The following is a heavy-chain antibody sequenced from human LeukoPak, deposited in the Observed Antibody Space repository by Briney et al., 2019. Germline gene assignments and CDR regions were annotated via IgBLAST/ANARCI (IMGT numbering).Heavy chain of an antibody. CDR3: ATGPGYSSSWMGGYYYGMDV. Sequence: SETLSLTCTASGGSISSYYWSWIRQPPGKGLEWIGYIYYSGSTNYNPSLKSRVTISVDTSKNQFSLKLSSVTAADTAVYYCATGPGYSSSWMGGYYYGMDVWGQGTTVTVSS. V-gene: IGHV4-59*01. CDR1: GGSISSYY. CDR2: IYYSGST. D-gene: IGHD6-13*01. J-gene: IGHJ6*02.